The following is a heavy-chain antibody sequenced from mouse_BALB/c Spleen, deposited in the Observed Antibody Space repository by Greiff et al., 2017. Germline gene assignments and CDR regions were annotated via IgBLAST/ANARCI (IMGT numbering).Heavy chain of an antibody. Sequence: VKLQESGAELVKPGASVKLSCKASGYTFTSYYMYWVKQRPGQGLEWIGEINPSNGGTNFNEKFKSKATLTVDKSSSTAYMQLSSLTSEDSAVYYCTVDYAMDYWGQGTSVTVSS. J-gene: IGHJ4*01. CDR2: INPSNGGT. CDR1: GYTFTSYY. D-gene: IGHD1-1*01. V-gene: IGHV1S16*01. CDR3: TVDYAMDY.